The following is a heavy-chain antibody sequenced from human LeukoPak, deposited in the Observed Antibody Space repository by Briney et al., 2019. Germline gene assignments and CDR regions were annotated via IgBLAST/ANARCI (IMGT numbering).Heavy chain of an antibody. D-gene: IGHD2-15*01. V-gene: IGHV3-7*01. CDR3: ARVRVVVAARWFDP. CDR2: IKQDGSEK. Sequence: GGSLRLSCAASGFTFSSYWISWVRQAPGKGLEWVANIKQDGSEKYYVDSVKGRFTISRDNAKNSLYLQMNSLRAEDTAVYYCARVRVVVAARWFDPWGQGTLVTVSS. CDR1: GFTFSSYW. J-gene: IGHJ5*02.